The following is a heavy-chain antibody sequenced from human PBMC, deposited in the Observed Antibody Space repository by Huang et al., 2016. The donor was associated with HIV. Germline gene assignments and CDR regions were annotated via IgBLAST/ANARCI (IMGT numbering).Heavy chain of an antibody. V-gene: IGHV3-30*18. D-gene: IGHD3-9*01. J-gene: IGHJ6*02. CDR3: AKEFDVLTGYHYYGMDV. CDR1: GFSFSSYG. Sequence: PGRSLRLSCAPSGFSFSSYGMNWVRQAPGKGLELVAVISYDGSSKYYADSVRGRFTISRDNSKNRLYLQMNSLRVEDTAIYYCAKEFDVLTGYHYYGMDVWGQGTTVTVSS. CDR2: ISYDGSSK.